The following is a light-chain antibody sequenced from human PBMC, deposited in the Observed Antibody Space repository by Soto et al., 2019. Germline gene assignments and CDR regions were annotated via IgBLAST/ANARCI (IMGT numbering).Light chain of an antibody. CDR1: RSNIGAGYD. CDR3: QSYDASLSGDVV. Sequence: QSALTQPPSVSGAPGQRVTISCTGSRSNIGAGYDVHWYQQIPEAAPKLLIYGNSNRPSGVPDRFSGSKSGTSASLAITGLQAEDEADYYCQSYDASLSGDVVFGGGTKLTGL. CDR2: GNS. V-gene: IGLV1-40*01. J-gene: IGLJ2*01.